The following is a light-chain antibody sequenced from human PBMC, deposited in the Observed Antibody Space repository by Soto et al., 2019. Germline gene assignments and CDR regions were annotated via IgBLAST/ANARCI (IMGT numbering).Light chain of an antibody. CDR3: SLYTSSSTPSYV. J-gene: IGLJ1*01. V-gene: IGLV2-18*01. CDR2: EVS. CDR1: SSDVGSYNR. Sequence: QSVLTQPPSVSGSPGQSVTISCTGTSSDVGSYNRVSWYQQPPGTAPKLMIYEVSNRPSGVPDRFSGSKSGNTASLTISGLQAEDEADYYCSLYTSSSTPSYVFGTGTKVTVL.